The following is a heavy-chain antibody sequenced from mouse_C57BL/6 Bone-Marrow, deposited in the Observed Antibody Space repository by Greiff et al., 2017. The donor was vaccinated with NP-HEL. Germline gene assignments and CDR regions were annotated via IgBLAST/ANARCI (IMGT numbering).Heavy chain of an antibody. J-gene: IGHJ3*01. Sequence: VQLQESGAELARPGASVKLSCKASGYTFTSYGISWVKQRTGQGLEWIGEIYPRCGNTYYNEKFKGKATLTADKSSSTAYMELRSLTSEDSAVYFCARYDYDAWFAYWGQGTLVTVSA. CDR3: ARYDYDAWFAY. V-gene: IGHV1-81*01. CDR2: IYPRCGNT. D-gene: IGHD2-4*01. CDR1: GYTFTSYG.